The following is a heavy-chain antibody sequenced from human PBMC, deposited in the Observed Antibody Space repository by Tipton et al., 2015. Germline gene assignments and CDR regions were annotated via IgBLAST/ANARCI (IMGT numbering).Heavy chain of an antibody. V-gene: IGHV3-9*01. CDR3: AALGTADY. CDR2: ITWNINNK. J-gene: IGHJ4*02. D-gene: IGHD1-1*01. CDR1: GFTFPDYA. Sequence: SLRLSCAASGFTFPDYAMHWVRQAPGKGLEWVSGITWNINNKVYADSVKGRFTISRDNAKNSLYLQMNSLRPEDTALYYCAALGTADYWGQGTLVTVSS.